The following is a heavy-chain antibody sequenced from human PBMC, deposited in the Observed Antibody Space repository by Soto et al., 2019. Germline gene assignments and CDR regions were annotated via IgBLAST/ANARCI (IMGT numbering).Heavy chain of an antibody. CDR3: ALTTGTTPFDY. J-gene: IGHJ4*02. CDR2: IYWDDDK. CDR1: GFSLSTSGVG. Sequence: QITLKESGPTLVKPTQTLTLTCTFSGFSLSTSGVGVGWIRQPPGKALEWLALIYWDDDKRYSPSLKSRLTITKATSKNQVVLTMTNMDPVDTATYYCALTTGTTPFDYWSQGTLVTVSS. D-gene: IGHD4-17*01. V-gene: IGHV2-5*02.